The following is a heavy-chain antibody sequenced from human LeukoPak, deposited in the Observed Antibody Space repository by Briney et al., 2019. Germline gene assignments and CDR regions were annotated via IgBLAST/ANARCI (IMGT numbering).Heavy chain of an antibody. CDR2: IYYSGST. J-gene: IGHJ3*02. D-gene: IGHD4-23*01. Sequence: SETLSLTYTVSGGSISSYYWSWIRQPPAKGLDWIGYIYYSGSTNCNPSVNSRVAMSVDTSKKQFSLKLSSLTAADTAVYYCARGGTAVIAPYAFDIWGQGTMVTVSS. CDR1: GGSISSYY. CDR3: ARGGTAVIAPYAFDI. V-gene: IGHV4-59*01.